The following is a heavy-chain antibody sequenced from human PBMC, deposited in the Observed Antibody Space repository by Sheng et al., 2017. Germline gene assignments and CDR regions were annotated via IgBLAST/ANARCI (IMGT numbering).Heavy chain of an antibody. V-gene: IGHV1-69*08. D-gene: IGHD2-2*01. CDR1: GGTFSSYT. Sequence: QVQLVQSGAEVKKPGSSVKVSCKASGGTFSSYTISWVRQAPGQGLEWMGRIIPILGIANYAQKFQGRVTITADKSTSTAYMELSSLRSEDTAVYYCARERGYCSSTSCLDYYYYYYMDVWGKGTTVTV. CDR2: IIPILGIA. CDR3: ARERGYCSSTSCLDYYYYYYMDV. J-gene: IGHJ6*03.